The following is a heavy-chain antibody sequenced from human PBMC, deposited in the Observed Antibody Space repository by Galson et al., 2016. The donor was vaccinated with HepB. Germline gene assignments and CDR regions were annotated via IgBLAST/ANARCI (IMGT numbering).Heavy chain of an antibody. CDR1: GYTFTSFY. CDR2: INTAVGRT. Sequence: SVKVSCKASGYTFTSFYIHWVRQVPGQGLEWMGIINTAVGRTTYAQKFQGRVTMTRDTSTNTVYMELSNLRSEDTAFYYCETDSSGQQLADFDYWGQGTLVTVSS. CDR3: ETDSSGQQLADFDY. V-gene: IGHV1-46*01. D-gene: IGHD6-13*01. J-gene: IGHJ4*02.